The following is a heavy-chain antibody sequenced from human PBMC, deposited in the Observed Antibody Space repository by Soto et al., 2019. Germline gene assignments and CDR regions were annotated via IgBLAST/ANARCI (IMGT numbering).Heavy chain of an antibody. CDR1: GFTFDDYA. J-gene: IGHJ4*02. V-gene: IGHV3-9*01. CDR2: ISWNSVTM. D-gene: IGHD2-2*01. CDR3: VKDSCSSTSCSGDY. Sequence: GGSLRLSCAASGFTFDDYAMHWVRQAPGKGLEWVSGISWNSVTMGYADSVKGRFTISRDNAKNSLFLQMNSLRAEDTALYYCVKDSCSSTSCSGDYWGQGTLVTVSS.